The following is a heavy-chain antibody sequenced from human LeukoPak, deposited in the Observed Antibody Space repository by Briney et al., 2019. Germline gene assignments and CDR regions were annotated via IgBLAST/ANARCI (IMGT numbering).Heavy chain of an antibody. CDR2: IRNKASSYTT. J-gene: IGHJ4*02. Sequence: GGSLRLSCEASGFAFSDHYMDWVRQAPGKGLEWVGRIRNKASSYTTEYAASVRGRFTISRDISKDSLYLQMTSLKTEDTAVYFCSRALVPRYCFDLWGQGTLVTVSS. CDR1: GFAFSDHY. V-gene: IGHV3-72*01. CDR3: SRALVPRYCFDL. D-gene: IGHD3-16*02.